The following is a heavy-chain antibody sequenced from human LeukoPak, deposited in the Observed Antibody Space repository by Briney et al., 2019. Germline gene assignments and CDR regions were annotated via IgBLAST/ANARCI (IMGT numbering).Heavy chain of an antibody. V-gene: IGHV3-15*01. Sequence: NPGGSLRLSCAASGFTFSNAWMSWVRQAPGKGLEWVGRIKSKTDGGTTDYAAPVKGRFTISRDDSKNTLYLQMNSLKTEDTAVCYCTTALWFGELSLSDYWGQGTLVTVSS. CDR2: IKSKTDGGTT. J-gene: IGHJ4*02. D-gene: IGHD3-10*01. CDR3: TTALWFGELSLSDY. CDR1: GFTFSNAW.